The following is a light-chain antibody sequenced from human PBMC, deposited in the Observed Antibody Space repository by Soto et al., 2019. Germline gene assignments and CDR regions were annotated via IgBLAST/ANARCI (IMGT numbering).Light chain of an antibody. J-gene: IGKJ1*01. V-gene: IGKV1-5*01. CDR2: AAS. CDR1: QSIGSW. CDR3: QQYSSYWT. Sequence: DIQMTQSPSTLSASVGDRVTITCRASQSIGSWLAWYQQKPGKAPKLLIYAASSLESGVPSRFSGSGSGTEFTLTISSLQPDDFATYYCQQYSSYWTFGQGTKVDI.